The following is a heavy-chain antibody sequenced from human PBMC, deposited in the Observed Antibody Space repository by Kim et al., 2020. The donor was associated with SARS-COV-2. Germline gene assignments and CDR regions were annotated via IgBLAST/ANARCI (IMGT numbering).Heavy chain of an antibody. CDR1: GFTFSSYD. Sequence: GGSLRLSCAASGFTFSSYDMHWVRQATGKGLEWVSAIGTAGDTYYPGSVKGRFTISRENAKNSLYLQMNSLGAGDTAVYYCARGYSYGLYYYYGMDVWGQGTTVTVSS. CDR2: IGTAGDT. D-gene: IGHD5-18*01. CDR3: ARGYSYGLYYYYGMDV. V-gene: IGHV3-13*01. J-gene: IGHJ6*02.